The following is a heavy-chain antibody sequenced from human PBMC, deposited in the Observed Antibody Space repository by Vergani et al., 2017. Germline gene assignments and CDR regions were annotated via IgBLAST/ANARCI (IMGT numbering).Heavy chain of an antibody. Sequence: QVQLQESGPGLVKPSETLSLTCTVSGYSISNGYHWGWIRQPPGEGLEWIGRMHTTGTTNYNPSITRRATISVDTSKNQFSLNLSSVTAADTAVYYCAREATRSWDWGQGTLLTVSS. J-gene: IGHJ4*02. CDR3: AREATRSWD. CDR2: MHTTGTT. D-gene: IGHD1-26*01. CDR1: GYSISNGYH. V-gene: IGHV4-38-2*02.